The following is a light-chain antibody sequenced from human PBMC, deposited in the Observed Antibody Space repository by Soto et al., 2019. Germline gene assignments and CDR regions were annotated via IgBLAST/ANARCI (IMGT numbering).Light chain of an antibody. CDR2: KAS. V-gene: IGKV1-5*03. J-gene: IGKJ1*01. CDR3: QQYINRWT. CDR1: QSISPW. Sequence: DIQMTQSPSTLSASVGDRVTITCRASQSISPWLAWYQQKPGKAPKLLVYKASSLQSGVPSRFSGSGSGPEFILTISSLQPDEFATYYCQQYINRWTFGQGTKVEIK.